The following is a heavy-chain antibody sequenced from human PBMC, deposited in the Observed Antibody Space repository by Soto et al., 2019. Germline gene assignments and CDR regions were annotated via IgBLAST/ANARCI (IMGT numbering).Heavy chain of an antibody. D-gene: IGHD6-13*01. V-gene: IGHV1-3*01. CDR3: ARDARGYSIYGMDV. CDR2: INAGNGNT. Sequence: QVQLVQSGAEVKKPGASVKVSCKASGYTFTSYAMHWVRQAPGQRLEWMGWINAGNGNTKYSQKFQGRVTITRDTSASTSYMELSSLRSEDTAVYYCARDARGYSIYGMDVWGQGTTVTVSS. CDR1: GYTFTSYA. J-gene: IGHJ6*02.